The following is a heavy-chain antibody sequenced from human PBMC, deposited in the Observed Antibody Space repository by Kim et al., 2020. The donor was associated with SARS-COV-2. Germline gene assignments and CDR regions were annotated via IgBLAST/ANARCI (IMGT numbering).Heavy chain of an antibody. Sequence: GTNYAQKFQGRVTMTRDTSISTAYMELSRLRSDDTAVYYCARETVGSFDYWGQGTLVTVSS. J-gene: IGHJ4*02. CDR2: GT. V-gene: IGHV1-2*02. CDR3: ARETVGSFDY. D-gene: IGHD1-26*01.